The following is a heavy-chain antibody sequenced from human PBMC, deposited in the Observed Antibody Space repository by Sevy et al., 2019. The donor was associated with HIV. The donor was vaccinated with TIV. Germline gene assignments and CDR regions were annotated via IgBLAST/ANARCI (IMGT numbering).Heavy chain of an antibody. CDR2: IGSKNNGYAK. J-gene: IGHJ6*02. D-gene: IGHD3-16*01. V-gene: IGHV3-73*01. CDR1: GFTFSGSA. Sequence: GGSRRLSCAASGFTFSGSAMHWARQASGKGLEGVGRIGSKNNGYAKAKAGSGNGRFTISRDDSKNTAYLQMDSLKTEDTAVYYCCRGGSQGYYYGMDVWGQGTTVTVSS. CDR3: CRGGSQGYYYGMDV.